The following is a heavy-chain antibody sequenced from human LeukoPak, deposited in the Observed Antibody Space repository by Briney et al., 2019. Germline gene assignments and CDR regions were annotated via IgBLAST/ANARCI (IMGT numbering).Heavy chain of an antibody. J-gene: IGHJ6*01. V-gene: IGHV3-33*01. CDR2: TWYDGRNN. Sequence: PVGSLRLSCAGSGFTFTSYGMHWVRQAPGKGLEWVAVTWYDGRNNYYAASVKGRFTISRDDSKTTVYLLMNSLRAEDTAVYYCAREVAPLYFHHGMHVWGAGTTVSVSS. CDR1: GFTFTSYG. CDR3: AREVAPLYFHHGMHV. D-gene: IGHD2-21*01.